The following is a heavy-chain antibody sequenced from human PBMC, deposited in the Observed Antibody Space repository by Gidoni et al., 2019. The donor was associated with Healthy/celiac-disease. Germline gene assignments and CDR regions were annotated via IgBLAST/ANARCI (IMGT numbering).Heavy chain of an antibody. V-gene: IGHV3-21*01. J-gene: IGHJ4*02. Sequence: EVQLVESGGGLVKPGGSLRISCAASGFTLSSYSMNWVRQAPGKGLEWVSSISSSSSYIYYAASVKGLFTISRDNAKNSLYLQMNSLRAEDTAVYYCARWGVGATAAAFDYWGQGTLVTVSS. CDR1: GFTLSSYS. D-gene: IGHD1-26*01. CDR2: ISSSSSYI. CDR3: ARWGVGATAAAFDY.